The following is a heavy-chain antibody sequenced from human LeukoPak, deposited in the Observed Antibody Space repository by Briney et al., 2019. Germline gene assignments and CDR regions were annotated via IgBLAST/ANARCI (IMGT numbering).Heavy chain of an antibody. CDR2: IIPVLGVS. CDR3: ARDHYDFCHWFDP. D-gene: IGHD3-3*01. CDR1: GGSFSNSV. V-gene: IGHV1-69*04. Sequence: SVKVSCKASGGSFSNSVITWVRQAPGQGLEWMGRIIPVLGVSNFAQKFQGRVTITADKSTNTAYMELRSLRSDDTAVYYCARDHYDFCHWFDPWGQGTLVTVSS. J-gene: IGHJ5*02.